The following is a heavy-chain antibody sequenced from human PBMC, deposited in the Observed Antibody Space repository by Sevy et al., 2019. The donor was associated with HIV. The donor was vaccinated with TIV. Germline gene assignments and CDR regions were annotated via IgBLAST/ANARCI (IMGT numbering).Heavy chain of an antibody. CDR3: AKVRCGSSCFYAMDV. Sequence: GGSLRLSCEASGFTLSTYAMSWVRQAPGKGLEWVSGIRGSDGSTEYADSVKGRFTISTDKSKNTLYVQMNSLRAEDTAVYYWAKVRCGSSCFYAMDVWGQGTTVTVSS. J-gene: IGHJ6*02. CDR2: IRGSDGST. V-gene: IGHV3-23*01. CDR1: GFTLSTYA. D-gene: IGHD3-22*01.